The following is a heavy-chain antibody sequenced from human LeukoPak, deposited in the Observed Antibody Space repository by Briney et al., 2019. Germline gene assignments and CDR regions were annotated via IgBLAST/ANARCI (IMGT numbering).Heavy chain of an antibody. CDR3: ARDQWLDY. D-gene: IGHD6-19*01. V-gene: IGHV3-48*01. CDR2: ISSTSNTI. J-gene: IGHJ4*02. Sequence: PGGSLRLSCAASGFTFSGYIMNWVRQAPGKGLEWVSFISSTSNTIYYADSVKGRFTVSRDNAKNSLYLQMNGLRAEDTAVYYCARDQWLDYWGQGTLVTVSS. CDR1: GFTFSGYI.